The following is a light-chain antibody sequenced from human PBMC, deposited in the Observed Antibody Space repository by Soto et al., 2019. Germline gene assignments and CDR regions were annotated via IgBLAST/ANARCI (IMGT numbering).Light chain of an antibody. Sequence: EIVLALSRGALSCAAEESSTRCSRASQSVSSSYLAWYQQKPGQPPRLLIYGASSRATGIPDRFSGSGSGPDFTLTISSLEPEDLAVFYCQNYARLPITCRQGTRLEIK. CDR2: GAS. CDR3: QNYARLPIT. J-gene: IGKJ5*01. CDR1: QSVSSSY. V-gene: IGKV3-20*01.